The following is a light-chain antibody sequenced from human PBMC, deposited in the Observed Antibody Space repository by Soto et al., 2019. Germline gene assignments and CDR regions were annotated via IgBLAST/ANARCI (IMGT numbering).Light chain of an antibody. CDR3: SSYAGSNRRV. V-gene: IGLV2-8*01. CDR1: SSDVGGYNY. Sequence: QSALTQPPSASGSPGQTVTISCTGTSSDVGGYNYVSWYQQHPGKAPKLMIYEVSKRPSGVPDRFSGSKSGNTASLTVSGLQAKDEADYYCSSYAGSNRRVFGGGTKLTVL. CDR2: EVS. J-gene: IGLJ2*01.